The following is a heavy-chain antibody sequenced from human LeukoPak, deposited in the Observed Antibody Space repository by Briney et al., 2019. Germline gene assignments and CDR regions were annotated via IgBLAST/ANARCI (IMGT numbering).Heavy chain of an antibody. CDR2: ISAYNGNT. CDR3: ARGMYSGSYYVTLFDY. CDR1: GYTFTSYG. J-gene: IGHJ4*02. Sequence: GASVKVSCKASGYTFTSYGISWVRQAPGQGLEWMGWISAYNGNTNYAQKLQGRVTMTTDTSTSTAYMELRSLGSDDTAVYYCARGMYSGSYYVTLFDYWGQGTLVTVSS. D-gene: IGHD1-26*01. V-gene: IGHV1-18*01.